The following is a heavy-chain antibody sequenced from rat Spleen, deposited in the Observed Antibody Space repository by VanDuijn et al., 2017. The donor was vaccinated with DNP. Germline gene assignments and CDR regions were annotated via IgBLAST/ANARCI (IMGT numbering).Heavy chain of an antibody. CDR2: IQSGGST. D-gene: IGHD1-12*02. J-gene: IGHJ3*01. CDR3: ARWDYDGWFAY. CDR1: GFSLTSYH. Sequence: QVQLKESGPGLVQPSQTLSLTCTVSGFSLTSYHVHWVRQPPGKGLEWMGRIQSGGSTDYNSALKSRLSISRDTSKRQVFLKMNSVQTEDTAMYFCARWDYDGWFAYWSQGTLVTVSS. V-gene: IGHV2-27*01.